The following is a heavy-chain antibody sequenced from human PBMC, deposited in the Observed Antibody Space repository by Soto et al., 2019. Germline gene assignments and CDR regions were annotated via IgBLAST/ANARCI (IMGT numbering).Heavy chain of an antibody. CDR1: GYTFTRYG. J-gene: IGHJ6*02. CDR3: AMVDVYVTPSPQDV. V-gene: IGHV1-18*01. D-gene: IGHD3-16*01. Sequence: QVQLVQSGAEVKNPGASVKVSCKASGYTFTRYGIGWARQAPGQGLEWMGWINTYNGNTNYAQNVQGRDTLTTDTSKSIAYMELRSLRSNDTAIYYCAMVDVYVTPSPQDVWGQGTTVIVSS. CDR2: INTYNGNT.